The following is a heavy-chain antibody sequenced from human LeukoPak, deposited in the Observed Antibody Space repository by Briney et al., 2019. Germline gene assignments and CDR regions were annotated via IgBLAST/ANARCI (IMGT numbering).Heavy chain of an antibody. V-gene: IGHV1-69*05. CDR3: ARVDLGYSNYGWYHYYMDV. J-gene: IGHJ6*03. Sequence: SVKVSCKASGGTFSSYAISWVRQAPGQGLEWMGGIIPIFGTANYAQKFQGRVTITTDESTSTAYMELSSLRSEDTAVYYCARVDLGYSNYGWYHYYMDVWGKGTTVTVSS. CDR2: IIPIFGTA. CDR1: GGTFSSYA. D-gene: IGHD4-11*01.